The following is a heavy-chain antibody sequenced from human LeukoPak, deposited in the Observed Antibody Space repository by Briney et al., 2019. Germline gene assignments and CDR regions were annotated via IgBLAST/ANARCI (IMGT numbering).Heavy chain of an antibody. CDR3: ARGGVAAAGHDY. D-gene: IGHD6-13*01. V-gene: IGHV3-30*04. J-gene: IGHJ4*02. CDR2: ISYDGSNK. CDR1: GFTFSSYA. Sequence: QPGGSLRLSCAASGFTFSSYAMHWVRQAPGKGLEWVAVISYDGSNKYYADSVKGRFTISRDNSKNTLYLQMNSLRAEDTAVYYCARGGVAAAGHDYWGQGTLVTVSS.